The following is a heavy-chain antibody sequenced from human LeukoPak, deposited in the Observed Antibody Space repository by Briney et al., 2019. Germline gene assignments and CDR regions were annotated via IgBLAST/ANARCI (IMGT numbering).Heavy chain of an antibody. J-gene: IGHJ4*02. CDR1: GYTFTSYD. D-gene: IGHD5-24*01. CDR3: AREGDGYNYPFDY. V-gene: IGHV1-46*01. CDR2: INPSGGST. Sequence: GASVKLSCKASGYTFTSYDIHWVRQATGQGLEWMGIINPSGGSTSYAQKFQGRVTMTRDMSTSTVYMELSSLRSEDTAVYYCAREGDGYNYPFDYWGQGTLVTVSS.